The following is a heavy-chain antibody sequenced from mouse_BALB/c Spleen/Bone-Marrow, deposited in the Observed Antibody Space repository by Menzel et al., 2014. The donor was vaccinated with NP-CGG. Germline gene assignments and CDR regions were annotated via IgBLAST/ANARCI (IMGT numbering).Heavy chain of an antibody. J-gene: IGHJ2*01. Sequence: QVQLQQSGAELVRPGASVTLSCKASGYTFTDYEIHWVKQTPVHGLEWIGVIDPETGGDAYNQKLKGKATLTADKSSSTAYMELRSLTSEDSAVYYCTRNWDDYFDYWGQGTTLTVSS. D-gene: IGHD4-1*01. CDR2: IDPETGGD. CDR3: TRNWDDYFDY. CDR1: GYTFTDYE. V-gene: IGHV1-15*01.